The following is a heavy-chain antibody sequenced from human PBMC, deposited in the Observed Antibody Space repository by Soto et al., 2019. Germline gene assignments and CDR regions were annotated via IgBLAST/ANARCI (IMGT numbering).Heavy chain of an antibody. CDR2: IYSDGST. CDR3: ASPGGLSGYPFDY. CDR1: GFTVSSNY. V-gene: IGHV3-66*01. J-gene: IGHJ4*02. Sequence: EVPLVESGGGLVQPGGSLRLSCAASGFTVSSNYMSWVRQAPGKGLEWVSFIYSDGSTYYADSVKGRFTTSRDNSKTTLYLQMNSLRAEDTAVYYGASPGGLSGYPFDYWGQGTLVTVSS. D-gene: IGHD3-22*01.